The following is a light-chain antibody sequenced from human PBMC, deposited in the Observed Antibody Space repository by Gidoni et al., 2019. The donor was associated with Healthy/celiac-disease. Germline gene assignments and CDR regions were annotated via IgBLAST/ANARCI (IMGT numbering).Light chain of an antibody. CDR2: DAS. Sequence: EIALTQPPASLPLSPGERATPSCSASQSVSSYLAWYQQKPGQAPRLLIYDASNRATGSPARCSGGGSGTDDTLTISSREPEDFAVYYCQQRSNWPPYTFGQGTKLEIK. CDR3: QQRSNWPPYT. J-gene: IGKJ2*01. V-gene: IGKV3-11*01. CDR1: QSVSSY.